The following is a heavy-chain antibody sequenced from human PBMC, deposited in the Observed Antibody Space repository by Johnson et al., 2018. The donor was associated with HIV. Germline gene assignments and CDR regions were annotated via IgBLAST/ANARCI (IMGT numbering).Heavy chain of an antibody. D-gene: IGHD6-13*01. CDR2: ISYDGINK. V-gene: IGHV3-30-3*01. J-gene: IGHJ3*02. CDR3: AKDRRGKQQLVTGNDAFDI. Sequence: QMQLVESGGGVVQPGRSLRLSCAASGFTFSTFAIHWVRQAPGKGLDCVAVISYDGINKYYADSVKGRFTISRDNSKNTLYLQMNSLRAEDTAVYYCAKDRRGKQQLVTGNDAFDIWGQGTMVTVSS. CDR1: GFTFSTFA.